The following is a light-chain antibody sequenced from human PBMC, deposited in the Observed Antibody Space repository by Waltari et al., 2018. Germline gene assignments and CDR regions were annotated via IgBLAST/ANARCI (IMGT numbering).Light chain of an antibody. CDR2: EVS. J-gene: IGLJ3*02. V-gene: IGLV2-8*01. CDR3: SSKGGSNNLV. CDR1: SSDVGIYTS. Sequence: QSALTQPPSASGSPGQSVTISCTGTSSDVGIYTSVSWFQQHPGKAPKLIIYEVSKRPSGVPDRFSGSKSGNTASLTVSGLQAEDEADYYCSSKGGSNNLVFGGGTKLTVL.